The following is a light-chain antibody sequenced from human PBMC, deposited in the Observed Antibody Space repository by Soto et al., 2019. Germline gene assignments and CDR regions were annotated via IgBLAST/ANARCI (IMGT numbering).Light chain of an antibody. CDR3: GTWDSSLSAPV. Sequence: QSVLTQPPSVSAAPGQKVTISCSGSSSNIGNNYVSWYQQLPGTAPKLLIYDNNKRPSGIPDRFSGSKSGTSATLGITGLQTGDEAVYYCGTWDSSLSAPVFGGGTKVTVL. CDR2: DNN. CDR1: SSNIGNNY. J-gene: IGLJ2*01. V-gene: IGLV1-51*01.